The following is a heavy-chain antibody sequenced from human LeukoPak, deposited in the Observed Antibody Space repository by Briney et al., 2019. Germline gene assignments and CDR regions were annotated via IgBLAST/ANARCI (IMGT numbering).Heavy chain of an antibody. Sequence: GGSLRLSCAASGFTFSSYSMNWVRQAPGKGLEWVSSISSSSSYIYYADSVKGRLTISRDNSKNTLYLQMNSLRAEDTAVYYCAKDMSMIVVVIEYCGMDVWGQGTTVTVSS. CDR3: AKDMSMIVVVIEYCGMDV. CDR1: GFTFSSYS. V-gene: IGHV3-21*01. CDR2: ISSSSSYI. J-gene: IGHJ6*02. D-gene: IGHD3-22*01.